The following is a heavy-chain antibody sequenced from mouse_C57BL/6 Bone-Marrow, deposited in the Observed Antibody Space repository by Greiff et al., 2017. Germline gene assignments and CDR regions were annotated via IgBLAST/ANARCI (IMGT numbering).Heavy chain of an antibody. CDR2: IWPGGGT. Sequence: VQLQPSGPGLVAPSQSLSITCTVSGFSLTSYAISWVSQPPGKGLAWLGVIWPGGGTNSTSALKSRLSISKDNSKSQVFLKMNSLQTDDTARYYCARNYPYDGSTHGYCDVWGTGTTVTVSS. D-gene: IGHD1-1*01. CDR3: ARNYPYDGSTHGYCDV. V-gene: IGHV2-9-1*01. J-gene: IGHJ1*03. CDR1: GFSLTSYA.